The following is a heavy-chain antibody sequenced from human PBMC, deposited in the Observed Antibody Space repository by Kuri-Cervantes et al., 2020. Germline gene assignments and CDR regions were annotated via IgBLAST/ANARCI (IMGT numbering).Heavy chain of an antibody. CDR1: GFTFSGYG. CDR2: ISYDGSNK. Sequence: GESLKISCAASGFTFSGYGMHWVRQAPGKGLEWVAVISYDGSNKYYADSVKGRFTISRDNSKNTLYLQMNSLRAEDTAVYYCAKVSTAGYWGQGTLVTVSS. CDR3: AKVSTAGY. V-gene: IGHV3-30*18. J-gene: IGHJ4*02.